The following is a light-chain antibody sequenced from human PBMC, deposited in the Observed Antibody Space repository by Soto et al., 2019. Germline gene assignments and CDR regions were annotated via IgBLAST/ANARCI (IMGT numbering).Light chain of an antibody. J-gene: IGKJ5*01. Sequence: DIQMTKSPSTLSASVGDRVTITGRASQSISSWLAWYQQKPGKAPKLLIYDASSLESGVPSRFSGSGSGTEFTLTISSLEPEEFAVYYCQQRSNWPPTCGHGTRLAIK. CDR2: DAS. CDR3: QQRSNWPPT. CDR1: QSISSW. V-gene: IGKV1-5*01.